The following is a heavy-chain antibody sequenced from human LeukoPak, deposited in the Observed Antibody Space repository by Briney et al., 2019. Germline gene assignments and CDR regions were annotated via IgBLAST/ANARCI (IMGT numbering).Heavy chain of an antibody. CDR3: ARGEDIVVVSYYYGMDV. J-gene: IGHJ6*02. Sequence: GGSLGLSCAASGFTFSSYGMHWVRQAPGKGLEWVAVIWYDGSNKYYADSVKGRFTISRDNSKNTLYLQMNSLRAEDTAVYYCARGEDIVVVSYYYGMDVWGQGTTVTVSS. V-gene: IGHV3-33*01. D-gene: IGHD2-15*01. CDR2: IWYDGSNK. CDR1: GFTFSSYG.